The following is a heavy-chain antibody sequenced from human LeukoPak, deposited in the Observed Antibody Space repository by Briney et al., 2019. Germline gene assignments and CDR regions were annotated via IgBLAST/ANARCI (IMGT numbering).Heavy chain of an antibody. Sequence: SETLSLTCTVSGGSISDGSYYWGWIRQPPGKGLEWIGSINYSGTTYYNPSLKSRVTISLDTSKNQFSLQLNSATASDTAVFYCASQPTSVIGVEYWGQGILVTVSS. CDR3: ASQPTSVIGVEY. V-gene: IGHV4-39*01. CDR2: INYSGTT. D-gene: IGHD4-11*01. J-gene: IGHJ4*02. CDR1: GGSISDGSYY.